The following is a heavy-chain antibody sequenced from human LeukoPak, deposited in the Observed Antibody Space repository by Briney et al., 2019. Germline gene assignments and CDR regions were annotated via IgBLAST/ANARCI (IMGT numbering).Heavy chain of an antibody. CDR3: ARRGYSYGPSYYFDY. V-gene: IGHV4-31*03. Sequence: SQTLSLTCTVSGGSISSGGYYWSWTRQHPGKGLEWIGYIYYSGSTYYNPSLKSRVTISVDTSKNQFSLKLSSVTAADTAVYYCARRGYSYGPSYYFDYWGQGTLVTVSS. CDR2: IYYSGST. J-gene: IGHJ4*02. D-gene: IGHD5-18*01. CDR1: GGSISSGGYY.